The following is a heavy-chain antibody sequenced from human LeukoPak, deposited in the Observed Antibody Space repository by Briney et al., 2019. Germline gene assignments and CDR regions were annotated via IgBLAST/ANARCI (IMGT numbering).Heavy chain of an antibody. V-gene: IGHV1-2*02. CDR3: ARGNLRGDYVFDY. CDR2: INPNSGGT. D-gene: IGHD4-17*01. J-gene: IGHJ4*02. CDR1: GYTFTAYS. Sequence: ASVKVSCKASGYTFTAYSMHWVRQAPGQGLEWMGWINPNSGGTNYAQKFQGRVTMTRDTSISTAYMELSRLRSDDTAVYYCARGNLRGDYVFDYWGQGTLVTVSS.